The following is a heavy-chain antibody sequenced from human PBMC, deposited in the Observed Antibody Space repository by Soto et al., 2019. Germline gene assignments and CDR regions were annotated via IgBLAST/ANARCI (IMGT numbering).Heavy chain of an antibody. J-gene: IGHJ6*02. CDR2: IWDDASNK. D-gene: IGHD5-12*01. CDR1: GFTFTSYV. V-gene: IGHV3-33*01. CDR3: ARGVDIVATFPYGMDV. Sequence: GGSLTLCCPASGFTFTSYVMHWVRQAPGKGLVWVACIWDDASNKYYADSVKGRVTISRDNSKNTLYLQMNSLRAEDTAVYYCARGVDIVATFPYGMDVWGQGTTVTVSS.